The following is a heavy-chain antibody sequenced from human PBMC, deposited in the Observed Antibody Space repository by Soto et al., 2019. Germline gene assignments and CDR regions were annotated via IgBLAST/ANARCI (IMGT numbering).Heavy chain of an antibody. V-gene: IGHV3-23*01. CDR1: GFSFSSDA. D-gene: IGHD2-2*01. CDR2: ISGSGGST. J-gene: IGHJ4*02. CDR3: AKDRLAPYSSRTRCYIDY. Sequence: GGSPRLSFAAPGFSFSSDAMSWFRQAPGKGLEWVSAISGSGGSTYYADSVKGRFTISRDNSKNTLYLQMNSLRAEDTAVYYCAKDRLAPYSSRTRCYIDYWCQGILGTVSS.